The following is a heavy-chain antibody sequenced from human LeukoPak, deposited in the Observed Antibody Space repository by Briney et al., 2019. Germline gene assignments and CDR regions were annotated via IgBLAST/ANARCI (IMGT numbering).Heavy chain of an antibody. V-gene: IGHV5-51*01. CDR1: GYSFTSYW. Sequence: GESLKISCKASGYSFTSYWIGWVRQMPGKGLEWMGIIYPGDSDTRYSPSFQGQVTISADKSISTAYLQWSSLKASDTAMYYCARQAAAGTYYYYGMDVWGQGTTVTVSS. CDR3: ARQAAAGTYYYYGMDV. CDR2: IYPGDSDT. D-gene: IGHD6-13*01. J-gene: IGHJ6*02.